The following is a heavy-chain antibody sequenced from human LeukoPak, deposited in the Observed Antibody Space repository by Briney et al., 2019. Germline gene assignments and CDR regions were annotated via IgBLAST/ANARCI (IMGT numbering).Heavy chain of an antibody. D-gene: IGHD2-2*01. Sequence: KAGGSLRLSCAASGFTFSSYSMNWVRQAPGKGLEWVSSISSSSSYIYYADSVKGRFTFSRDNAKNSLYLQMNSLRAEDTAVYYCARASPLALGYCSSTSCYGFDYWGQGTLVTVSS. CDR1: GFTFSSYS. J-gene: IGHJ4*02. V-gene: IGHV3-21*01. CDR2: ISSSSSYI. CDR3: ARASPLALGYCSSTSCYGFDY.